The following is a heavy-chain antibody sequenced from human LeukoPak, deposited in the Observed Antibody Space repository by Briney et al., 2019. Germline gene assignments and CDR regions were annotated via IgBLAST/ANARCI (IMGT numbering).Heavy chain of an antibody. Sequence: GRSLRLSCAASGFTFDDYAMHWVRQAPGKGLEWVSGISWNSGSIGYADSVKGRFTIPRDNAKNSLYLQMNSLRAEDTALYYCAKDSCSSTSCYPFDYMDVWGKGTMVTVSS. CDR3: AKDSCSSTSCYPFDYMDV. CDR2: ISWNSGSI. V-gene: IGHV3-9*01. J-gene: IGHJ6*03. D-gene: IGHD2-2*01. CDR1: GFTFDDYA.